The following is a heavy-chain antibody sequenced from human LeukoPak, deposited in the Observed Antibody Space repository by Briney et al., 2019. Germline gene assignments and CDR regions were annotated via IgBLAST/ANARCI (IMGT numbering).Heavy chain of an antibody. CDR2: IKHDGSEN. J-gene: IGHJ6*02. CDR3: AIAYGMDV. V-gene: IGHV3-7*01. Sequence: GSLRLSCLASGFNIDNYWMSWVRQAPGKGLEWVANIKHDGSENFYVDSVKGRFTISRDNPKKSLFLQMSSLRAEDTAVYYCAIAYGMDVWGQGTTVTVSS. CDR1: GFNIDNYW.